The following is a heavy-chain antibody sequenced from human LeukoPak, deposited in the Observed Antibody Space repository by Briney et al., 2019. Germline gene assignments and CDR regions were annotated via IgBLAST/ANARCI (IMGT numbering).Heavy chain of an antibody. D-gene: IGHD5-24*01. Sequence: GASVKVSCKASGYTFINYDIYWVRQATGQGLEWMGWINPNSGGTNYAQNFQGRVTMTRDMSISTAYMELSRLRSDDTAVYYCAAIPSRDGYNPWAFDIWGQGTMVTVSS. CDR2: INPNSGGT. CDR3: AAIPSRDGYNPWAFDI. V-gene: IGHV1-2*02. J-gene: IGHJ3*02. CDR1: GYTFINYD.